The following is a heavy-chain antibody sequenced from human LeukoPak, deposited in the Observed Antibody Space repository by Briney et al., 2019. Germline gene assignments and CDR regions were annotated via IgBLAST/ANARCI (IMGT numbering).Heavy chain of an antibody. CDR2: INHSGST. J-gene: IGHJ5*02. CDR3: ASRYCSGGDRYSWFDP. D-gene: IGHD2-15*01. Sequence: SETLSLTCAVYGGSFSGYYWSWIRQPPGKGLEWIGEINHSGSTNYNPSLKSRVTISVDTSKNQFSLKLSSVTAADTAVYYCASRYCSGGDRYSWFDPWGQGILVTVSS. CDR1: GGSFSGYY. V-gene: IGHV4-34*01.